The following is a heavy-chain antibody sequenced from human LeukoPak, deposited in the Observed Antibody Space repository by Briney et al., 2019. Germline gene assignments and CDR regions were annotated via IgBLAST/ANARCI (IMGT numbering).Heavy chain of an antibody. D-gene: IGHD4-11*01. CDR3: ARSQRLQYANWFDP. V-gene: IGHV4-34*01. CDR2: TNHSRST. Sequence: SETLSLTCAVYGGSFSGYYWSWIRQPPGKGLEWIGETNHSRSTNYNPSLKSRVTISVDTSKNQFSLKLSSVTAADTAVYYCARSQRLQYANWFDPWGQGTLVTVSS. CDR1: GGSFSGYY. J-gene: IGHJ5*02.